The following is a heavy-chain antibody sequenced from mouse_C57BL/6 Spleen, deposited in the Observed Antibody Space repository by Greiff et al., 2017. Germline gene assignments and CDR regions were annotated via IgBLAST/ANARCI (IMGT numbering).Heavy chain of an antibody. V-gene: IGHV1-69*01. CDR1: GYTFTSYW. J-gene: IGHJ1*03. CDR3: ARPDYYGRNYWYFEV. D-gene: IGHD1-1*01. CDR2: IDPSDGYT. Sequence: QVQLQQPGAELVMPGASVKLSCKASGYTFTSYWMHWVKQRPGQGLEWIGEIDPSDGYTNYNQKFKGKATLTVDKSSSTAYMQLSSLTSEDSAVYYCARPDYYGRNYWYFEVWGTGTTVTVSS.